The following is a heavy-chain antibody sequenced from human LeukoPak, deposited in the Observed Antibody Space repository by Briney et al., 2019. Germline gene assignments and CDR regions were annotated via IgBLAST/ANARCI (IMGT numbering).Heavy chain of an antibody. CDR1: GGPFSSYA. CDR2: LIPIFGTA. J-gene: IGHJ4*02. CDR3: WRDDSSGYYYDY. D-gene: IGHD3-22*01. V-gene: IGHV1-69*13. Sequence: ASVKVFCKASGGPFSSYANSWVRQAPGQGLEWMGGLIPIFGTANYAQKFQGRVTITADEATSTAYMEVSSLESEDTADDYWWRDDSSGYYYDYWGQGTLFTVSS.